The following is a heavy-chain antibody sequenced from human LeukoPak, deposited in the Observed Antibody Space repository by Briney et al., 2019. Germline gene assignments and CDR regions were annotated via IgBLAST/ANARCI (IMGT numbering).Heavy chain of an antibody. CDR3: ARVNSRFDSSSWGY. Sequence: ASVKVSCKASGYTFTDYYMHWVRQAPGQGLEWMGWINPNSGGTNYAQKFQGRVTMTRNTSISTAYMEVSSLRSEDTAVYFCARVNSRFDSSSWGYWGQGTLVTVSS. CDR2: INPNSGGT. CDR1: GYTFTDYY. D-gene: IGHD6-13*01. J-gene: IGHJ4*02. V-gene: IGHV1-2*02.